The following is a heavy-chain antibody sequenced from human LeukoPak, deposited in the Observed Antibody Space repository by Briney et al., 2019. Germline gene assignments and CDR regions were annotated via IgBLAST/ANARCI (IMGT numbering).Heavy chain of an antibody. CDR2: MNPNSGNT. D-gene: IGHD2-2*01. Sequence: VASVKVSCKASGYTFTSYDINWVRQATGQGLEWMGWMNPNSGNTGYAQKFQGRVIMTRNTSISTAYMELSSLRSEDTAVYYCARCKSVPAAINYYYYYYMDVWGKGTTVTVSS. CDR3: ARCKSVPAAINYYYYYYMDV. CDR1: GYTFTSYD. V-gene: IGHV1-8*01. J-gene: IGHJ6*03.